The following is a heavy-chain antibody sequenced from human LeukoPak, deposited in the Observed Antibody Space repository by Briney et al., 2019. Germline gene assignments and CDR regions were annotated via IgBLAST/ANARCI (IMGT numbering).Heavy chain of an antibody. CDR1: GGTFSSYA. CDR2: IIPIFGTA. V-gene: IGHV1-69*13. J-gene: IGHJ5*02. CDR3: ARDSPCCTNGVCYQYNWFDP. Sequence: ASVKVSCKASGGTFSSYAISWVRQAPGQGLEWMGGIIPIFGTANYAQKFQGRVTITADESTSTAYMELSSLRSEDTAVYYCARDSPCCTNGVCYQYNWFDPWGQGTLVTVSS. D-gene: IGHD2-8*01.